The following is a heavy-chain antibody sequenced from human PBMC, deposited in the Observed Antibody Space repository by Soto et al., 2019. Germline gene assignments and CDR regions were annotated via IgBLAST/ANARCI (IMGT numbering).Heavy chain of an antibody. V-gene: IGHV3-30-3*01. CDR3: ARSITIFGVVHNAPVGMDV. Sequence: QVQLVESGGGVVQPGRSLRLSCAASGFTFSSYAMHWVRQAPGKGLEWVAVISYDGSNKYYADAVKGRFTISRDNSKNTLYLQMNSLRAEDTAVYYCARSITIFGVVHNAPVGMDVWGQGTTVTVSS. CDR2: ISYDGSNK. CDR1: GFTFSSYA. D-gene: IGHD3-3*01. J-gene: IGHJ6*02.